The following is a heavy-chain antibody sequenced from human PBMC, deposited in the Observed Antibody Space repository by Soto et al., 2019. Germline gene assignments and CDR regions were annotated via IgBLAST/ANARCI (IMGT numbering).Heavy chain of an antibody. J-gene: IGHJ4*02. CDR1: GYTFTTYG. V-gene: IGHV1-18*01. CDR3: ARGPTDYYDNSGNYFLDY. CDR2: ISTYNGNT. Sequence: QVQLVQSGAEVKKPGASVKVSCKASGYTFTTYGMIWVRQAAGQGLDRMGWISTYNGNTKYAERPQGRVTMTTDTTTITAYMELRSLRTDDTAVYYCARGPTDYYDNSGNYFLDYWGQGTLVTVSS. D-gene: IGHD3-22*01.